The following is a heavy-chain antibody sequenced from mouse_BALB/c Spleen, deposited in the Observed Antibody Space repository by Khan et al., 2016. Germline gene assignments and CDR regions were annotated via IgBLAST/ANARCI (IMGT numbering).Heavy chain of an antibody. CDR3: ARGEAYFDY. Sequence: SGGGLVQPGGSRKLSCAASGFTFSSFGMHWVRQAPEKGLEWVAYISSGSSTIYYADTVKGRFTISRDNPKNTLFLQMTSLRSEDTAMYYCARGEAYFDYWGQGTTLTVSS. V-gene: IGHV5-17*02. CDR1: GFTFSSFG. J-gene: IGHJ2*01. CDR2: ISSGSSTI.